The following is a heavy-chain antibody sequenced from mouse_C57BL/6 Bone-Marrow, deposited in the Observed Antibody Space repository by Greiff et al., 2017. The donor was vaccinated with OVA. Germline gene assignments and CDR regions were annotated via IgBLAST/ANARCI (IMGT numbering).Heavy chain of an antibody. CDR3: ARHGSYYYGSSCYYAMDY. J-gene: IGHJ4*01. Sequence: EVKLVESGGGLVQPGGSLKLSCAASGFTFSDYYMYWVRQTPEKRLEWVAYLSNGGGSTYYPDTVKGRFTISRDNAKNTLYRQMSRLKSEDTAMYYCARHGSYYYGSSCYYAMDYWGQGTSVTVSS. V-gene: IGHV5-12*01. D-gene: IGHD1-1*01. CDR1: GFTFSDYY. CDR2: LSNGGGST.